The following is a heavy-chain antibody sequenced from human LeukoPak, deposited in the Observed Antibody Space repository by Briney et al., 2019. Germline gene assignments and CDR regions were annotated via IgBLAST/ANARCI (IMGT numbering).Heavy chain of an antibody. D-gene: IGHD1-26*01. V-gene: IGHV3-74*01. Sequence: GGSLRLSCAASGFTFSSYWMHRVRQAPGKGLLCVSRINSDGSSTIYADSVKGRFTISRDNAKNTLHLQMNSLRAEDTAVYYCARGVVGARFDPWGQGTLVTVSS. CDR1: GFTFSSYW. J-gene: IGHJ5*02. CDR3: ARGVVGARFDP. CDR2: INSDGSST.